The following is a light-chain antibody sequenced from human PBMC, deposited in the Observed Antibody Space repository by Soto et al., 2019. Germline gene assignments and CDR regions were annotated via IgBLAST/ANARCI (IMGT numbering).Light chain of an antibody. Sequence: QSVLTQPPSVSEAPGQRVTISCTGSSSNIGAGYEALWYQQVPGTAPKLRIYENNNRPSGVPDRFSCSKSGTSASLAITGXXXQDDAEYYCQSYDSSLSGYVFGTGTKLTVL. CDR1: SSNIGAGYE. J-gene: IGLJ1*01. CDR2: ENN. V-gene: IGLV1-40*01. CDR3: QSYDSSLSGYV.